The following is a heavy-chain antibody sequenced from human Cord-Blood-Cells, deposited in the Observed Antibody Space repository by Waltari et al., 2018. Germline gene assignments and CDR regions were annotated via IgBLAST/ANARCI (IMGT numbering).Heavy chain of an antibody. CDR1: GFTFSSYS. CDR3: AREDGYNEGVDY. CDR2: ISSCSSYI. D-gene: IGHD5-12*01. J-gene: IGHJ4*02. Sequence: EVKLVESGGGLVTPGGSLRLSRAASGFTFSSYSMKRVRQAPGTGLGWVSSISSCSSYIYYADSVKGRFTISRDNAKNSLYLQMNSLRAEDTAVYYCAREDGYNEGVDYWGQGTLVTVSS. V-gene: IGHV3-21*01.